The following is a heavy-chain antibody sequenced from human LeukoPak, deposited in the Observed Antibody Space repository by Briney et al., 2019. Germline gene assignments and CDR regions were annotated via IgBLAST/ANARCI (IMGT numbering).Heavy chain of an antibody. V-gene: IGHV3-23*01. CDR2: ISGSGDGT. CDR3: AKDQVISGAEASDI. J-gene: IGHJ3*02. CDR1: GFTFSSYT. Sequence: PGGSLRLSCVASGFTFSSYTMNWVRQAPGEGLEWVSAISGSGDGTYYTDSVKVRFTISRDNSWNTLYLQMSSRRAEDTAVYYCAKDQVISGAEASDIWGQGTMVAVSS. D-gene: IGHD2-21*01.